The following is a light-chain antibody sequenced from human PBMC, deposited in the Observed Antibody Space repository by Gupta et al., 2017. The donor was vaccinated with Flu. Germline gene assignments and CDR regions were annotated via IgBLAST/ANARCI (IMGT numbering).Light chain of an antibody. Sequence: VTISCTGTSSDVGGYNYVSWYQHHPGNAPKLIIYAVSERPSGVPARFSGSKSGNTASLTVSGLQAEDEADYLCSSYGGSNNLCVFGGGTKLTVL. J-gene: IGLJ3*02. CDR2: AVS. CDR1: SSDVGGYNY. V-gene: IGLV2-8*01. CDR3: SSYGGSNNLCV.